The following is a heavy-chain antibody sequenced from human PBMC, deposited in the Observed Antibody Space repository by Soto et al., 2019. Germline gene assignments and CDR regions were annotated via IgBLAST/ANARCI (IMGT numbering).Heavy chain of an antibody. Sequence: QVQLQESGPGLVKPSETLSLTCTVSGDSISSYYWSWIRQPPGKGLEWIGYIYYSGSTNYNPSLNSRVTISVGTYKKQFALKLSSVTAADTAGYYWARARGGYCTLGGGGTLGSVS. D-gene: IGHD3-10*01. CDR1: GDSISSYY. CDR3: ARARGGYCTL. V-gene: IGHV4-59*01. CDR2: IYYSGST. J-gene: IGHJ2*01.